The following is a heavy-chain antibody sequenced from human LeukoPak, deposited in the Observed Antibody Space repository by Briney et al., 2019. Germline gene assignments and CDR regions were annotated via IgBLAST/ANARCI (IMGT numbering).Heavy chain of an antibody. CDR2: ISYDGSNK. CDR1: GFTFSSYG. J-gene: IGHJ4*02. V-gene: IGHV3-30*18. Sequence: GGPLRLSCAASGFTFSSYGMHWVRQAPGKGLEGVAVISYDGSNKYYAASVKGRFTISRDNSKNTLYLQMNSLRAEDTAVYYCAKDRLKLEQYSSSQTGYFDYWGQGTLVTVSS. D-gene: IGHD6-13*01. CDR3: AKDRLKLEQYSSSQTGYFDY.